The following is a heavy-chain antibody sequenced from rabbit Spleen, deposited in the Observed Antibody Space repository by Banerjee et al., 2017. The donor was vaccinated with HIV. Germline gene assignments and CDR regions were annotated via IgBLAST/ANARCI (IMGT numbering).Heavy chain of an antibody. D-gene: IGHD1-1*01. Sequence: QEQLVESGGDLVKPGASLTLTCTVSGFSFSSSYDMCWVRQAPGKGLEWIACINIVTGKSVYASWAKGRFTMSRTSSTTVTLQMTSLTAADTATYFCARDLVAVIGWNFNLWGQGTLVTVS. V-gene: IGHV1S45*01. CDR2: INIVTGKS. CDR3: ARDLVAVIGWNFNL. J-gene: IGHJ4*01. CDR1: GFSFSSSYD.